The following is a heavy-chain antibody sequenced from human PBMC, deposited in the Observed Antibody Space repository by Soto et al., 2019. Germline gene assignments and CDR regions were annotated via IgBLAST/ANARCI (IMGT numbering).Heavy chain of an antibody. J-gene: IGHJ4*02. CDR3: AGSLYYYDSSGYLDY. CDR2: ISAYNGNT. CDR1: RYTFTSYG. V-gene: IGHV1-18*04. Sequence: GASVNVSCKASRYTFTSYGISWVRQAPGQGLEWMGWISAYNGNTNYAQKLQGRVTMTTDTSTSTAYMELRSLRSDDTAVYYCAGSLYYYDSSGYLDYWGQGTLVTVSS. D-gene: IGHD3-22*01.